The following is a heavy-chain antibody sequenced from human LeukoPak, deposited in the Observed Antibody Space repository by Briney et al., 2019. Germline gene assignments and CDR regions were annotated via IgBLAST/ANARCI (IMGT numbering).Heavy chain of an antibody. D-gene: IGHD1-26*01. V-gene: IGHV3-30*18. Sequence: GRSLRLSCVASGFSFSSYGMHWVRQAPGKGLEWVAAMSYEESKIDYADSVKGRFTISRDNSRNTLYLQMNSLRPEDTAVCYCAKKVSGSAYEGPDHWGQGTLVTVSS. CDR1: GFSFSSYG. CDR2: MSYEESKI. CDR3: AKKVSGSAYEGPDH. J-gene: IGHJ4*02.